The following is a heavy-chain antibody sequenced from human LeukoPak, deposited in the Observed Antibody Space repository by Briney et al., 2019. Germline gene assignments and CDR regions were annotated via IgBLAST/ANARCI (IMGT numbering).Heavy chain of an antibody. CDR2: ISSSGSTI. D-gene: IGHD3-10*01. CDR3: ARVSGSGSYRYFDY. Sequence: PGGSLRLSCAASGFTFSSYEMNWVRQAPGKGLEWVSYISSSGSTIYYADSVKGRFTISRDNAKNSLYLQMNSLRAEDTALYHCARVSGSGSYRYFDYWGQGTLVTVSS. V-gene: IGHV3-48*03. CDR1: GFTFSSYE. J-gene: IGHJ4*02.